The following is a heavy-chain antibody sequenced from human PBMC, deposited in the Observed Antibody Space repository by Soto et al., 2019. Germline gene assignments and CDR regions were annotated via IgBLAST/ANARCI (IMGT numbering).Heavy chain of an antibody. CDR1: WFTFNSHA. CDR2: ISRDGSNA. D-gene: IGHD3-22*01. CDR3: ARVATVVPDY. V-gene: IGHV3-30-3*01. J-gene: IGHJ4*02. Sequence: GGSLRLSCASAWFTFNSHAMYWVRQAPGKGLEWVAVISRDGSNAYYADSVKGRFTISRDNSKNTLYLQMNSLRVGDTAVYYCARVATVVPDYWGQGTLVTVSS.